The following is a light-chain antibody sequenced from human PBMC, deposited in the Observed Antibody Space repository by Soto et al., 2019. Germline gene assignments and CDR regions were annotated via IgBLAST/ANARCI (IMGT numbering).Light chain of an antibody. CDR3: SSYTSSSTVV. CDR1: SSDVGGYNY. J-gene: IGLJ2*01. CDR2: EVS. V-gene: IGLV2-14*01. Sequence: QSALTQPASVSGSPGQSITISCTGTSSDVGGYNYVSWYQQHPGKAPKLMIYEVSNRPSGVSNRFSGSKSGNTASLTISGLLAEDEADNYCSSYTSSSTVVFGGGTKLTVL.